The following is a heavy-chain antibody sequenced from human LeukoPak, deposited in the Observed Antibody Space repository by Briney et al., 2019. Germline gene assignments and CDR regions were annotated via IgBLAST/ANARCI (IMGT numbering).Heavy chain of an antibody. V-gene: IGHV3-7*01. CDR1: GFTSRSYW. D-gene: IGHD3-10*01. J-gene: IGHJ3*02. Sequence: GGSLRLSCAASGFTSRSYWMSWVRQAPGKGLEWVANIKQDGSEKYYVDSVKGRLTISRDNAKNSLYLQMNSLRAEDTAVFYCARVMQLAFDIWGQGTMVTVSS. CDR3: ARVMQLAFDI. CDR2: IKQDGSEK.